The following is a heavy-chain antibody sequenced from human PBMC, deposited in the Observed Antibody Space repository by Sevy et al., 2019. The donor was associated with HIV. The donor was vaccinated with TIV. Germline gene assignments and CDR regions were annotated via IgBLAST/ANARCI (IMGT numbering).Heavy chain of an antibody. CDR1: GFTFSSYG. CDR2: IRYDGSNR. V-gene: IGHV3-30*02. J-gene: IGHJ4*02. CDR3: GSQQLVGF. D-gene: IGHD6-6*01. Sequence: GGSLRLSCAASGFTFSSYGMHWVRQAPGKGLEWVAFIRYDGSNRYYADSVKGRFTISRDNSKNTLYLQMNSLRAEDTALYYCGSQQLVGFWGQGTLVSVSS.